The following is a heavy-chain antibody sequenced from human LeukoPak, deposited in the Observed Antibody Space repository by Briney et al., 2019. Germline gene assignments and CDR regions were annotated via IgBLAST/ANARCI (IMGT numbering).Heavy chain of an antibody. CDR3: GRHMKVDQTCANGICYTPHYYYYYTDV. V-gene: IGHV4-4*09. Sequence: SETLSLTCTVSGGSISDYYWSWIRQPPGKGLEWIGSFYTSGSTNYNPSLKSRVTIPVDTSRNQFSLKLSSVTAADTAVYYCGRHMKVDQTCANGICYTPHYYYYYTDVWGKGTTVTVSS. CDR1: GGSISDYY. D-gene: IGHD2-8*01. J-gene: IGHJ6*03. CDR2: FYTSGST.